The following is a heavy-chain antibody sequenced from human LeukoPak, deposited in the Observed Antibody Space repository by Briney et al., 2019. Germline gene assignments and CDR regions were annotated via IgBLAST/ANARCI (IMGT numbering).Heavy chain of an antibody. CDR3: ARHGYAYRGVDY. V-gene: IGHV4-39*01. J-gene: IGHJ4*02. D-gene: IGHD5-12*01. CDR2: IYYSGST. Sequence: SQTLSLTCTVSGGSISSNSYYWGWIRQPPGKGLEWIGSIYYSGSTYYNPSLKSRVTMSVDTSKNQFSLKLSSVAAADSAVYYCARHGYAYRGVDYWGKGTLVTVSS. CDR1: GGSISSNSYY.